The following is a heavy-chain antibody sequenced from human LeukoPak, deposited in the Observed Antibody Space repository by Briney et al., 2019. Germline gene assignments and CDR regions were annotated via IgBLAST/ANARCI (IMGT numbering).Heavy chain of an antibody. CDR3: ARDWWGPAVRGGYHLLGYYYYYYMDV. Sequence: ASVKVSCKASGYTFTSYYMHWVRQAPGQGLEWMGIINPSGGSTSYAQKFQGRVTMTRDMSTSTVYMELSSLRSEDTAVYYCARDWWGPAVRGGYHLLGYYYYYYMDVWGKGTTVTISS. CDR2: INPSGGST. CDR1: GYTFTSYY. J-gene: IGHJ6*03. D-gene: IGHD3-10*01. V-gene: IGHV1-46*01.